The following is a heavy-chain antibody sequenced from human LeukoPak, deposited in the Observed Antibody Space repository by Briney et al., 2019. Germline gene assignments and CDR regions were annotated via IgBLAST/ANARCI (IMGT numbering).Heavy chain of an antibody. J-gene: IGHJ4*02. V-gene: IGHV4-4*07. CDR1: GGSISSYY. CDR3: ASWVRFYDILTGYSYFDY. D-gene: IGHD3-9*01. CDR2: IYTSGST. Sequence: SETLSLTCTVSGGSISSYYWSWIRQPAGKGLEWIGRIYTSGSTNYNPSLKSRVTMSVDASNNQFSLKLSSVTAADTAVYYCASWVRFYDILTGYSYFDYWGQGTLVTVSS.